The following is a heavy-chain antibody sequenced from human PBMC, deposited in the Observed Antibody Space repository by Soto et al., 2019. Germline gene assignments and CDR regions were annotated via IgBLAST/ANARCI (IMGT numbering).Heavy chain of an antibody. D-gene: IGHD4-4*01. CDR3: ARTLGPQVTGYVDSDYRWTIDQ. V-gene: IGHV1-8*01. CDR1: GYTFTSYD. CDR2: MNPDSGNT. J-gene: IGHJ4*02. Sequence: GASVKVSCKASGYTFTSYDINWVRQATGQGPEWMGWMNPDSGNTGYVQKFQGRVTMTRNTAISTAYMELSSLRSDDTAVYYCARTLGPQVTGYVDSDYRWTIDQWGQGTLVTVSS.